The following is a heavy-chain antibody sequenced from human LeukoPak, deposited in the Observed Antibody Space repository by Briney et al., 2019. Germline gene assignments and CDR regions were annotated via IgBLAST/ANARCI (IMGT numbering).Heavy chain of an antibody. V-gene: IGHV3-23*01. J-gene: IGHJ4*02. CDR3: AEGLRTFDY. CDR2: ISGSGGST. D-gene: IGHD2-21*01. Sequence: GGSLRLSCAASGFTFSNYAMNWVRQVPGKGLEWVSTISGSGGSTTYADSVKGRFTISRDNSKNTLYLQMNSLKAEDTAVYYCAEGLRTFDYWGQGSLVTVSS. CDR1: GFTFSNYA.